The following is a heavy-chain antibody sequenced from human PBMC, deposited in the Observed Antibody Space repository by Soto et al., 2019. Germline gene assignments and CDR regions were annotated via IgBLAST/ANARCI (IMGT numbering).Heavy chain of an antibody. J-gene: IGHJ6*02. CDR3: ARDQLTGTDYYYYGMDV. CDR2: ISYDGSNK. D-gene: IGHD1-20*01. V-gene: IGHV3-30-3*01. CDR1: GFTFSSYA. Sequence: HPGGSLRLSCAASGFTFSSYAMHWVRQAPGKGLEWVAVISYDGSNKYYADSVKGRFTISRDNSKNTLYLQMNSLRAEDTAVYYCARDQLTGTDYYYYGMDVWGQGTTVTVSS.